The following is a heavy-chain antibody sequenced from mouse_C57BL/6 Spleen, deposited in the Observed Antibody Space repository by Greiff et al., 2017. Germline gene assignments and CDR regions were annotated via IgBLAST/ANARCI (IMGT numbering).Heavy chain of an antibody. D-gene: IGHD1-1*01. CDR3: ARKGYYYGSSYGYFDY. Sequence: QVQLKESGPELVKPGASVKISCKASGYTFTDYYINWVKQRPGQGLEWIGWIYPGSGNTKYNEKFKGKATLTVDPSSSTAYMQLSSLTSEDSAVYFCARKGYYYGSSYGYFDYWGQGTTLTVSS. J-gene: IGHJ2*01. CDR1: GYTFTDYY. V-gene: IGHV1-84*01. CDR2: IYPGSGNT.